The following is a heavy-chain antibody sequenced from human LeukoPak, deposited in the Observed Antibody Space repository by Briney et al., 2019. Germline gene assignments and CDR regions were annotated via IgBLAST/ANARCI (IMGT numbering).Heavy chain of an antibody. Sequence: GGSLRLSCAASDFTFRSYAMHWVRQAPGKGLEWVTVISYDGSTKYYADSVKGRFTISRDNSKNTLYLQMNSLRDEDTAVYYCARIPGGYYYAMDVWGQGTTVTVSS. CDR3: ARIPGGYYYAMDV. D-gene: IGHD3-16*01. V-gene: IGHV3-30-3*01. CDR2: ISYDGSTK. CDR1: DFTFRSYA. J-gene: IGHJ6*02.